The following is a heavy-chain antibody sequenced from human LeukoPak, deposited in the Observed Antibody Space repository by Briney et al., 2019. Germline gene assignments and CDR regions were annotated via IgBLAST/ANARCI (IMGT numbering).Heavy chain of an antibody. V-gene: IGHV4-39*01. CDR1: GGSVSSSTYY. D-gene: IGHD3-9*01. J-gene: IGHJ4*02. CDR2: IYYSGST. CDR3: ARLSKGRFFDYIFDY. Sequence: SETLSLTCTVSGGSVSSSTYYWGWIRQPPGKGLEWIGNIYYSGSTYYNPSLTSRVTMSVDTSHNQFSLKMHSVTAADTAVYYCARLSKGRFFDYIFDYWGQGSLVTVSS.